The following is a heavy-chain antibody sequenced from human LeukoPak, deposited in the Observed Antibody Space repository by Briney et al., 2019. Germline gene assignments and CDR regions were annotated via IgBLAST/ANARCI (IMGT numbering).Heavy chain of an antibody. D-gene: IGHD3-22*01. V-gene: IGHV1-69*13. CDR2: IIPIFGTA. CDR3: ATPLGGSGYYFDY. Sequence: AASVKVSCKASGGTFSSYAISWVRQAPGQGLEWMGGIIPIFGTANYAQKFQGRVTITADGSTSTAYMELSSLRSEDTAVYYCATPLGGSGYYFDYWGQGTLVTVSS. CDR1: GGTFSSYA. J-gene: IGHJ4*02.